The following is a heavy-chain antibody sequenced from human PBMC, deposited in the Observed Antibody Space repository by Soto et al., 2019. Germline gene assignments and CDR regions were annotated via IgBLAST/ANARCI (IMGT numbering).Heavy chain of an antibody. V-gene: IGHV3-9*01. CDR1: GFTFDDYA. Sequence: EVQLVESGGGFVQPGRSLRLSCAASGFTFDDYAMHWVRQAPGKGLEWVSGISWNSGSIGHADSVKGRITISRDNAKNSLYLQMSSLRVEDTALYYCAKDLPSGYYGPGSYIDYWGQGTLVTVSS. CDR2: ISWNSGSI. CDR3: AKDLPSGYYGPGSYIDY. J-gene: IGHJ4*02. D-gene: IGHD3-10*01.